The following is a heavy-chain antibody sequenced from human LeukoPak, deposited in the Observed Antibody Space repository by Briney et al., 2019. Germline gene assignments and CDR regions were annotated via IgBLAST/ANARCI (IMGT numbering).Heavy chain of an antibody. Sequence: SETLSLTCTVSGGSISSSSYYWGWIRQPPGKGLEWIGSIYYSGSTYYNPSLKSRVTISVDTSKNQFSLKLSSVTAADTAVYYCARVVKQWLVVYYYYYMDVWGKGTTVTVSS. CDR2: IYYSGST. V-gene: IGHV4-39*07. J-gene: IGHJ6*03. D-gene: IGHD6-19*01. CDR1: GGSISSSSYY. CDR3: ARVVKQWLVVYYYYYMDV.